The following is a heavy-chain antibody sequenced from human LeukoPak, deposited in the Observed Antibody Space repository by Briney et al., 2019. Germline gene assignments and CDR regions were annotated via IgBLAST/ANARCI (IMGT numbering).Heavy chain of an antibody. Sequence: SETLSLTCAVSGGSISSGGYSWSWIRQPPGKGLEWIGYIYHSGSTYYNPSLKSRVTISVDRSKNQFSLKLSSVTAADTAVYYCARSLPDDAFDIWGQGTMVTVSS. CDR2: IYHSGST. J-gene: IGHJ3*02. V-gene: IGHV4-30-2*01. CDR1: GGSISSGGYS. CDR3: ARSLPDDAFDI.